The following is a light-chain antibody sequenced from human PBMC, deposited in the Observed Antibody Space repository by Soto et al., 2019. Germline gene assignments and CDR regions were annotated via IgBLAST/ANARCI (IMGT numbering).Light chain of an antibody. V-gene: IGKV3-20*01. J-gene: IGKJ2*01. Sequence: EIVLTQSPGTLSLSPGERATLSCRASRSFASSYLAWYQRKPGQSPRLLIYAASKRATGIPDRFTGSGSGTDFTLTISSVXPEDCAVYYCQHYGPSTPYNFGQGTKVDIK. CDR3: QHYGPSTPYN. CDR1: RSFASSY. CDR2: AAS.